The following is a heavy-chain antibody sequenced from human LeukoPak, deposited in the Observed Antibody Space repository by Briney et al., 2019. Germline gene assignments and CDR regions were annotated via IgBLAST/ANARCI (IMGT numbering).Heavy chain of an antibody. CDR1: GFTFGSYS. V-gene: IGHV3-48*01. J-gene: IGHJ4*02. Sequence: GGSLRLSCAASGFTFGSYSMNWVRQAPGKGLEWISYISGSSSAIYYADSVKGRFTISRDNAKNSLYLQMNGLRAEDTAVYYCAREACSSTSCYAGGFDYWGQGTLVTVSS. CDR2: ISGSSSAI. D-gene: IGHD2-2*01. CDR3: AREACSSTSCYAGGFDY.